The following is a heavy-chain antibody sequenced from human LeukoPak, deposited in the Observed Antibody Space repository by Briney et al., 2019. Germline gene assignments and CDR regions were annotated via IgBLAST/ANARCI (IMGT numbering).Heavy chain of an antibody. Sequence: PPETLSLTCIVSGDSISSYYWSCIRQPPGKGLEWIGYIFHSGNTNYNPSLKSRVTMSIDTSKNQFSLRLSSVTAADTAVYYFARHPYTFGAYYFDYWGPGTLVSVSS. CDR1: GDSISSYY. CDR3: ARHPYTFGAYYFDY. D-gene: IGHD3-3*01. V-gene: IGHV4-59*08. CDR2: IFHSGNT. J-gene: IGHJ4*02.